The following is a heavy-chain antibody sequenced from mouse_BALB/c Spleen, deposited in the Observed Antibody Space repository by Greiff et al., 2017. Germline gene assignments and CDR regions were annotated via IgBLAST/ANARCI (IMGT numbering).Heavy chain of an antibody. Sequence: EVKLVESGGGLVKPGGSLKLSCAASGFTFSSYTMSWVRQTPEKRLEWVATISSGGSYTYYPDSVKGRFTISRDNAKNTLYLQMSSLKSEDTAMHYCTRDYGNYLMDYWGQGTSVTVSS. D-gene: IGHD2-1*01. CDR1: GFTFSSYT. V-gene: IGHV5-6-4*01. CDR2: ISSGGSYT. J-gene: IGHJ4*01. CDR3: TRDYGNYLMDY.